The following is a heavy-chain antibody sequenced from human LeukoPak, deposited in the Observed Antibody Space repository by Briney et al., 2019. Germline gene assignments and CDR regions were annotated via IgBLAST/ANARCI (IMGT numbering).Heavy chain of an antibody. D-gene: IGHD6-13*01. J-gene: IGHJ4*02. CDR2: IRNKANGYTT. CDR3: ARPYSTAWSADYFDY. Sequence: GGSLRLSCAASGFIFSDHYMDWVRQAPGKGLEWVGRIRNKANGYTTVYAASVRGRFTISRDDSMNSVYLQMNSLRTEDTAVYYCARPYSTAWSADYFDYWGQGTLVTVSS. V-gene: IGHV3-72*01. CDR1: GFIFSDHY.